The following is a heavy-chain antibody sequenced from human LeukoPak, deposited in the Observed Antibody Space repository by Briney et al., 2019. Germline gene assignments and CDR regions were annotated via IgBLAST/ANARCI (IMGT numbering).Heavy chain of an antibody. Sequence: GGSLRLSCAASGFTFSSYAMSWVRQAPGMGLQWVSTMTVNGGNTYYADSVKGRFTISRDNSKDTLFLQMNSLRAEDTAVYYCARDIGFGILDHWGQGTLVTVSS. D-gene: IGHD3-16*01. CDR1: GFTFSSYA. CDR2: MTVNGGNT. J-gene: IGHJ5*02. V-gene: IGHV3-23*01. CDR3: ARDIGFGILDH.